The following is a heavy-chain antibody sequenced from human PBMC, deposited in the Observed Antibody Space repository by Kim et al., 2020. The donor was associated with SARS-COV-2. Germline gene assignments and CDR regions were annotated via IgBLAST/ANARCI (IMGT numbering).Heavy chain of an antibody. D-gene: IGHD6-19*01. CDR3: AKDNPSSGWPTFDY. CDR1: GYSINTFA. Sequence: GGSLRLSCAASGYSINTFAMSWVRQAPGKGLELVSAITKYDGRTYYADSERGRFTISRDNSKNTVYLQMDSLRAEDTGLYYCAKDNPSSGWPTFDYWGQGTLVTVSS. CDR2: ITKYDGRT. J-gene: IGHJ4*02. V-gene: IGHV3-23*01.